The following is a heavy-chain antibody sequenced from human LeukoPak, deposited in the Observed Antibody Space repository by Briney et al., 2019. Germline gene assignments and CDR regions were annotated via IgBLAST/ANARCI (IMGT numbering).Heavy chain of an antibody. CDR3: ARDRWSGYYDSSGYFDY. J-gene: IGHJ4*02. Sequence: SETLSLTCTASGYSISSGYYWGWIRQPPGKGLEWIGSIYHSGSTYYNPSLKSRVTISVDTSKNQFSLKLSSVTAADTAVYYCARDRWSGYYDSSGYFDYWGQGTLVTVSS. V-gene: IGHV4-38-2*02. CDR1: GYSISSGYY. D-gene: IGHD3-22*01. CDR2: IYHSGST.